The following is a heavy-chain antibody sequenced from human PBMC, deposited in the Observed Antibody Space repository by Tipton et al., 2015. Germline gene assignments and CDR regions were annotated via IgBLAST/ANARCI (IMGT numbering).Heavy chain of an antibody. CDR2: IQYSGST. CDR3: ARARGRHGGLFDS. V-gene: IGHV4-59*08. D-gene: IGHD4-23*01. CDR1: SDSISKYY. Sequence: TLSLTCSVSSDSISKYYWSWIRQPPGKELEWIGYIQYSGSTYYNPSLKSRVTISADTSRNQFSLRLSSVTAADTAVYYCARARGRHGGLFDSWGQGILVTVSS. J-gene: IGHJ4*02.